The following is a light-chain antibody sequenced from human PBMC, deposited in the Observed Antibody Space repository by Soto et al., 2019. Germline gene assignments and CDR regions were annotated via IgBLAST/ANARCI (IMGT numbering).Light chain of an antibody. J-gene: IGKJ2*01. CDR2: AAS. CDR3: LQYYSYPYT. Sequence: ALQMTQFPSSLSASVRDRVTVTCRASQDIRNDLGWYQQKPGKAPKLLIYAASSLQSGVPSRFSGSGSGTQFTLTISSLQPEDVATYYCLQYYSYPYTFGQGTKVDIK. V-gene: IGKV1-6*01. CDR1: QDIRND.